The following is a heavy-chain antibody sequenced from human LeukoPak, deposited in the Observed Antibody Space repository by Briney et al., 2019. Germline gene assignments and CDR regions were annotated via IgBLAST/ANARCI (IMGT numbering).Heavy chain of an antibody. Sequence: GGSLRLSCAASGFTFSSYAMSWVRQAPGKGLEWVSTISGNGGDTYYADSLKGRFTISRDNSKNTLYLQMNSLRAEDTAVYYCTDKYSYDYWGQGTLVTVSS. V-gene: IGHV3-23*01. CDR1: GFTFSSYA. J-gene: IGHJ4*02. CDR3: TDKYSYDY. D-gene: IGHD5-18*01. CDR2: ISGNGGDT.